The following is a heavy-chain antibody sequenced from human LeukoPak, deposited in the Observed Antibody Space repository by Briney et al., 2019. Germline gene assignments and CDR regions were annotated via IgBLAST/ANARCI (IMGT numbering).Heavy chain of an antibody. CDR3: AREGIAAAGPFFDY. J-gene: IGHJ4*02. Sequence: SETLSLTCTVSGGSISSGDYYWSWIRQPPGKGLEWIGYIYYSGSTYYNPSLKSRVTISVDTSKNQFSLKLSSMTAADTAVYYCAREGIAAAGPFFDYWGQGTLVTVSS. CDR1: GGSISSGDYY. CDR2: IYYSGST. V-gene: IGHV4-30-4*08. D-gene: IGHD6-13*01.